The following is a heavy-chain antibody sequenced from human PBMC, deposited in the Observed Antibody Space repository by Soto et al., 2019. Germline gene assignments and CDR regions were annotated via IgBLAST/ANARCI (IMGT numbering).Heavy chain of an antibody. V-gene: IGHV4-30-4*01. D-gene: IGHD3-22*01. Sequence: QLQESGPGLVKPSQTLSLTCSVSGGSINNNDYYWSWIRQTPGKGLEWIGYVYYSGSSDYIPSLKSRLSMSIDKSKNQFHLKLNSVTAADTATYFCARMSYSYDKWYFDIWGRGTLVTVSS. J-gene: IGHJ2*01. CDR1: GGSINNNDYY. CDR3: ARMSYSYDKWYFDI. CDR2: VYYSGSS.